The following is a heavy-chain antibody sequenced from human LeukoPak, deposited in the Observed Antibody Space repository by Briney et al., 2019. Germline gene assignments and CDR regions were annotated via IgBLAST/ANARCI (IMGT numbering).Heavy chain of an antibody. Sequence: KPGGSLRLSCAVSGFTFSDYYMIWIRQAPGKGLEWVSYISSSSSYTNYADSVKGRFTISRDNAKNSLYLQINSLRAEDTAVYYCARDISTYGSGSSQFGYWGQGTLVTVSS. J-gene: IGHJ4*02. CDR3: ARDISTYGSGSSQFGY. D-gene: IGHD3-10*01. CDR1: GFTFSDYY. CDR2: ISSSSSYT. V-gene: IGHV3-11*06.